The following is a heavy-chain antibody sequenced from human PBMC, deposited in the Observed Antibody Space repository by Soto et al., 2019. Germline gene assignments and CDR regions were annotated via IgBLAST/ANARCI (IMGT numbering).Heavy chain of an antibody. Sequence: SVKVSCKASGGTFTSYAISWVRQAPGQRLEWMGGIIPIYGTAKYAQKFQGRVTITRDKSTSTAYMELSSLRSEDTAVYYCARSWGFDYYYSGMDAWGQGTTVTVSS. J-gene: IGHJ6*02. CDR3: ARSWGFDYYYSGMDA. CDR1: GGTFTSYA. V-gene: IGHV1-69*05. CDR2: IIPIYGTA. D-gene: IGHD7-27*01.